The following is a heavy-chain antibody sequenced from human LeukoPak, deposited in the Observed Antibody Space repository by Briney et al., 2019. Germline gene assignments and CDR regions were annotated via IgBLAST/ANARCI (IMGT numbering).Heavy chain of an antibody. D-gene: IGHD4-17*01. CDR1: GFTFNTYW. J-gene: IGHJ4*02. V-gene: IGHV3-74*01. CDR2: ISGDGSTT. CDR3: ARDEPTVTTGTPVGY. Sequence: GGSLRLSCAASGFTFNTYWMHWVRQAPGKGLVWISSISGDGSTTNYADSVQGRFTISRDNAKNTLYLQMNSLRAEDTAVYYCARDEPTVTTGTPVGYWGQGTLVTVSS.